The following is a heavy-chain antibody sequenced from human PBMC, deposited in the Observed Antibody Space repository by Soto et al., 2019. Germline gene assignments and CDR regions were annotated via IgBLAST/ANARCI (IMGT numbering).Heavy chain of an antibody. CDR1: GDAISHYY. Sequence: PSETLSLTCSVSGDAISHYYWSWIRQTPGRGLEWIGCVHGSGSTDYNPSLRGRVIISLHTSKSQFSLSLRSATAADTATYYCARGTRALITSFFAYWGQGIPVTVS. J-gene: IGHJ4*02. V-gene: IGHV4-59*03. CDR3: ARGTRALITSFFAY. CDR2: VHGSGST. D-gene: IGHD1-20*01.